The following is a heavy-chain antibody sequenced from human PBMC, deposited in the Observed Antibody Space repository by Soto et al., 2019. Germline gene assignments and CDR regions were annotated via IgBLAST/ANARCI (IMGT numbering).Heavy chain of an antibody. CDR3: ARGINRAAAGPFDY. CDR2: IIPIFGTA. Sequence: SVKVSCKASGGTFSSYAISWVRQAPGQGLEWMGGIIPIFGTANYAQKFQGRVTITADESTSTAYMELSSLRSEDTAVYYCARGINRAAAGPFDYWGQGTLVTVSS. CDR1: GGTFSSYA. J-gene: IGHJ4*02. D-gene: IGHD6-13*01. V-gene: IGHV1-69*13.